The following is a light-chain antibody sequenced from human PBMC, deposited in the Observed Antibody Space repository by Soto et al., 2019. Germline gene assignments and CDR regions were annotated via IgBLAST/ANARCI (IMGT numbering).Light chain of an antibody. CDR1: QGISSY. Sequence: AIRMTQSPSSLSASTGDRVTITCRASQGISSYLAWYQQKPGKAPKLLIYAASTLKSGVPSRFSGSGSGTDVTLPISCLQSEDFATYYCQQYYSYPWTFGQGTKVEIK. CDR3: QQYYSYPWT. J-gene: IGKJ1*01. V-gene: IGKV1-8*01. CDR2: AAS.